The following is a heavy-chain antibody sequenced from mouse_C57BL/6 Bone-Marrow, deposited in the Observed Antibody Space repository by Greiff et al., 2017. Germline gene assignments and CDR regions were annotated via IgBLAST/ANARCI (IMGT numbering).Heavy chain of an antibody. D-gene: IGHD2-4*01. Sequence: QVQLQQSGAELVRPGTSVKVSCKASGYAFTNYLIEWVKQRPGQGLEWIGVINPGSGGTNYNEKFKGKATLTADKSSSTAYMQLSSLTSEDSAVYFCARQRDYPLAMDYWGQGTSVTVSS. J-gene: IGHJ4*01. CDR1: GYAFTNYL. V-gene: IGHV1-54*01. CDR2: INPGSGGT. CDR3: ARQRDYPLAMDY.